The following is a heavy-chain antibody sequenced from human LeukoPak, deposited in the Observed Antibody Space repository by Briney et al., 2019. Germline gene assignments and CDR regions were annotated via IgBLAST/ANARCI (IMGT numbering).Heavy chain of an antibody. Sequence: SETLSLTCAVYGGSFSGYYWIWIRQPPGKGLEWIGEINHSGRTNYNPSLKSRVTISIDTSKTQFSLTLRSVTAADTAVYYCAGPGVAAFDSWGQGTLVTVSS. CDR2: INHSGRT. CDR3: AGPGVAAFDS. J-gene: IGHJ4*02. D-gene: IGHD6-19*01. CDR1: GGSFSGYY. V-gene: IGHV4-34*01.